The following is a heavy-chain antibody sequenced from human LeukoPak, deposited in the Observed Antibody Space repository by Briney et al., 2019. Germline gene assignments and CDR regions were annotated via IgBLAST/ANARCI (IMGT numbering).Heavy chain of an antibody. CDR3: ERSSAGRVDY. CDR1: GGSIRSSGYY. V-gene: IGHV4-39*05. CDR2: MDYSGTS. Sequence: SETPSLTCTVSGGSIRSSGYYWGWVRQPPGKGLEWIGSMDYSGTSYYNPSPSLKSRVIVSVDTSKSQFSLKLNSVTAADAAMYYCERSSAGRVDYWGQGILVIVSS. D-gene: IGHD6-6*01. J-gene: IGHJ4*02.